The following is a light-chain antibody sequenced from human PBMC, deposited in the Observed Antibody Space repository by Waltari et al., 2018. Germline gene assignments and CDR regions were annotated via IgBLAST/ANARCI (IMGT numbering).Light chain of an antibody. CDR3: LVYMGSGIWV. V-gene: IGLV8-61*01. J-gene: IGLJ3*02. CDR2: KTN. CDR1: SGSVCSTSY. Sequence: QTVVTQEPSLSVSPGGTVTLTCALSSGSVCSTSYVSWYQQTPGQAPRTLVFKTNTRSSGVPDRFSGSSLGNKAALTITGAQADDESDYYCLVYMGSGIWVFGGGTKLTVL.